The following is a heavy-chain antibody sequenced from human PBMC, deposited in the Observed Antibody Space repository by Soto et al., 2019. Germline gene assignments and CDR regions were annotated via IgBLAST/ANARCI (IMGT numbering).Heavy chain of an antibody. Sequence: ASVKVSCKASGYTFTSYAMHWVRQAPGQRLEWMGWINAGNGNTKYSQKFQGRVTIIRDTSASTAYMELRSLRSDDTAVYYCARDHMAVAGTSCDYWGQGTLVTVSS. CDR1: GYTFTSYA. J-gene: IGHJ4*02. V-gene: IGHV1-3*01. CDR3: ARDHMAVAGTSCDY. CDR2: INAGNGNT. D-gene: IGHD6-19*01.